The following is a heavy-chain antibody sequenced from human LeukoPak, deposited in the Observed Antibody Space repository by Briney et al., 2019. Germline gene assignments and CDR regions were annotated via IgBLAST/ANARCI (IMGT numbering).Heavy chain of an antibody. D-gene: IGHD6-6*01. CDR2: IYYSGST. V-gene: IGHV4-31*03. CDR3: ARSIAARRRGWFDP. Sequence: SETLSLTCTVSGGSISSGGYYWSWIRLHPGKGLEWIGYIYYSGSTYYNPSLKSRVTISVDTSKNQFSLKLSSVTAADTAVYYCARSIAARRRGWFDPWGQGTLVTVSS. CDR1: GGSISSGGYY. J-gene: IGHJ5*02.